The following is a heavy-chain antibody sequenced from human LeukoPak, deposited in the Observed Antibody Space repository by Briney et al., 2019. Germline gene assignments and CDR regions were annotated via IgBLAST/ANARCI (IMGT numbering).Heavy chain of an antibody. CDR1: GFTVSSNY. CDR2: IYSGGGT. J-gene: IGHJ4*02. D-gene: IGHD5-24*01. Sequence: GGSLRLSCAASGFTVSSNYMNWVRQAPGKGLEWVSVIYSGGGTYYADSVKGRFTISRDNSKNTLYLQMNSLRAEDTAVYYCARDPKMARLSFYFDYWGQGTLVAVSS. V-gene: IGHV3-53*05. CDR3: ARDPKMARLSFYFDY.